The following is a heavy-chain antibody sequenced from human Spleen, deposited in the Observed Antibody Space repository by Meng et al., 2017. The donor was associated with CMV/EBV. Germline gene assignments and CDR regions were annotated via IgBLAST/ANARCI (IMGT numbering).Heavy chain of an antibody. V-gene: IGHV3-30*03. CDR3: ARDTDFGMDV. CDR1: GFRFTAYG. CDR2: ISFDGSNT. Sequence: GESLKISCATSGFRFTAYGMHWVRQAPGKGLEWVAVISFDGSNTYYADSVKARFTISRDNSKNTLYLHMNSLRAEDTAVYYCARDTDFGMDVWGQGTTVTVSS. J-gene: IGHJ6*02.